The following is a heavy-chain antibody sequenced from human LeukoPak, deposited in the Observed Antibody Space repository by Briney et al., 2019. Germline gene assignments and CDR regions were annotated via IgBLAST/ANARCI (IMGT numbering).Heavy chain of an antibody. CDR2: INSYGNT. CDR3: AKEEYSGSLLTFDY. V-gene: IGHV3-23*01. CDR1: GFTFSSYG. Sequence: GGSLRLSCAAAGFTFSSYGMSWVRQAPGKGLEWVSAINSYGNTYYADSVKGRFTISRDNSKNTLYLQVNSLRAEDTAIYYCAKEEYSGSLLTFDYWGQGTLLTVSS. J-gene: IGHJ4*02. D-gene: IGHD1-26*01.